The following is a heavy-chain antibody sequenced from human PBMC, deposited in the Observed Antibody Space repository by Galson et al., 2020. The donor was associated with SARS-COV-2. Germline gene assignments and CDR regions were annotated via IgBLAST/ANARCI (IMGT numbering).Heavy chain of an antibody. Sequence: ASVKVSCKASGYTFTSYGISWVRQAPGQGLEWMGWISGYNGNTNYAQKLQGRVTMTTDTSTSTAYMELRSLRSDDTAVYFCARRTYYYDSSGKSNWYFDLWGRGTLVTVSS. V-gene: IGHV1-18*01. CDR3: ARRTYYYDSSGKSNWYFDL. CDR2: ISGYNGNT. CDR1: GYTFTSYG. J-gene: IGHJ2*01. D-gene: IGHD3-22*01.